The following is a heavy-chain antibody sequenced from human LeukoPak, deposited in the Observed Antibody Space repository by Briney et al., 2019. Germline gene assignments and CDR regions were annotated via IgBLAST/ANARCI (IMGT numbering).Heavy chain of an antibody. V-gene: IGHV4-4*07. J-gene: IGHJ2*01. CDR2: IYTSGST. CDR1: GGSISSYY. Sequence: PSETLSLTCTVSGGSISSYYWSWIRQPAGKGLEWIGRIYTSGSTNYNPSLKSRVTMSVDTSKNQFSLKLSSVTAADTAVYHCARETGHATSWRFWYLDLWGRGTLVTVSS. CDR3: ARETGHATSWRFWYLDL. D-gene: IGHD2-2*01.